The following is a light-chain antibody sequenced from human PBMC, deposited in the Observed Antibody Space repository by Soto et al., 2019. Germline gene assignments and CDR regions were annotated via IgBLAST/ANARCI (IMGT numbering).Light chain of an antibody. V-gene: IGKV1-5*03. CDR1: RNIDSW. J-gene: IGKJ1*01. Sequence: DIRMTQSPSPLSASLGDRVTISCRASRNIDSWLAWYPQPPGGIPQLLIYSASNLQNGVPSRFSGSGSGTDFTLTINGLKPADFATYYCQEFHSSSRTFGQGTRV. CDR2: SAS. CDR3: QEFHSSSRT.